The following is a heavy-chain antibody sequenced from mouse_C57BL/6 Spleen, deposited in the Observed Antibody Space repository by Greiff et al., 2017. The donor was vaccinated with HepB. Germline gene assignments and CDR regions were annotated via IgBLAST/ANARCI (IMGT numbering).Heavy chain of an antibody. CDR2: IDPNSGGT. V-gene: IGHV1-72*01. Sequence: QVQLQQPGAELVKPGASVKLSCKASGYTFTSYWMHWVKQRPGRGLEWIGRIDPNSGGTKYNEKFKRKTTMTVDKPSSTAYMQLSSLTSEDSAVYYCARSISDEEAWCAYWGQGTLVTVSA. D-gene: IGHD3-1*01. J-gene: IGHJ3*01. CDR1: GYTFTSYW. CDR3: ARSISDEEAWCAY.